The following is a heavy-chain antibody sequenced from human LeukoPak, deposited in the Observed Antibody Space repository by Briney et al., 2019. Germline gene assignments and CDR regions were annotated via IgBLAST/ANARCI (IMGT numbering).Heavy chain of an antibody. CDR3: ARPREADELPNDAFDI. D-gene: IGHD2-21*01. V-gene: IGHV4-39*01. Sequence: SETLSLTCTVSGGSISSSSYYWGWIRQPPGKGLEWLGSIYYSGSTYYNPSLKSRVAISVDTSKNQFSLKLSSVTAADTAVYYCARPREADELPNDAFDIWGQGTMVTVSS. J-gene: IGHJ3*02. CDR2: IYYSGST. CDR1: GGSISSSSYY.